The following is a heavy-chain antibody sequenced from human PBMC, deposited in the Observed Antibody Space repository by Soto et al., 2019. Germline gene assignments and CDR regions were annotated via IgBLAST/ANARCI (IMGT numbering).Heavy chain of an antibody. V-gene: IGHV1-8*01. J-gene: IGHJ6*02. Sequence: ASVKVSCKASGYTFTSYDINWVRQATGQGLEWMGWMNPNSGNTGYAQKFQGRVTMARNTSISTAYMELSSLRSEDTAVYYCARAYGSGSYSRYYYYGMDVWGQGATVTVSS. CDR1: GYTFTSYD. CDR2: MNPNSGNT. D-gene: IGHD3-10*01. CDR3: ARAYGSGSYSRYYYYGMDV.